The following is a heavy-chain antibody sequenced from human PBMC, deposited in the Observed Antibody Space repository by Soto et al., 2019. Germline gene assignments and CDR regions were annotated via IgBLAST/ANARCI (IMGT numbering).Heavy chain of an antibody. CDR1: GGSISSYY. CDR3: ARGYSNSVYYYYYMDV. J-gene: IGHJ6*03. CDR2: IYYSGST. Sequence: SETLSLTCTVSGGSISSYYWSWIRQPPGKGLEWIGYIYYSGSTNYNPSLKSRVTISVDTSKNQFSLKLSSVTAADTAVYYCARGYSNSVYYYYYMDVWGKGTTVTVSS. V-gene: IGHV4-59*12. D-gene: IGHD4-4*01.